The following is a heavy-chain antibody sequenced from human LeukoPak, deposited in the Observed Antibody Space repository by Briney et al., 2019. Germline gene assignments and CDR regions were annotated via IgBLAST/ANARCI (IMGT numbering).Heavy chain of an antibody. D-gene: IGHD5-18*01. CDR3: ARDPSYSDGYFDF. J-gene: IGHJ4*02. Sequence: GGSLRLSCAASGFTFSRYWMHWVRQTPGKGLVWVSRIYSDGNTTSYADSVKGRVTISRDNAKNTLYLQMNSLRAEDTAVYYCARDPSYSDGYFDFWAQGTLVTVSS. CDR2: IYSDGNTT. CDR1: GFTFSRYW. V-gene: IGHV3-74*01.